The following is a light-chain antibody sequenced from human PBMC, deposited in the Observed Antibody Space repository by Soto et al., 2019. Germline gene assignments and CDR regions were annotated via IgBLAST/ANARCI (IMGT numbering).Light chain of an antibody. CDR1: QSISSY. Sequence: DIQITQSPSSLSASVGDRVTMTCRASQSISSYLNWYQQKPGKAPKLLIYDGSALENWVPTRFSASGSGTEFILIINSLQPDDFATYYCQQYSDSSPTFGQGTKVDIK. CDR3: QQYSDSSPT. CDR2: DGS. J-gene: IGKJ1*01. V-gene: IGKV1-5*01.